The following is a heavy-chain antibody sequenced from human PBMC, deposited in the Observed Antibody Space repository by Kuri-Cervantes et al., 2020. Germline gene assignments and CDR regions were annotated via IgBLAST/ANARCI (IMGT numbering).Heavy chain of an antibody. CDR2: IIPIFGTP. J-gene: IGHJ4*02. Sequence: SVKVSCKASGGTLSRYAISWVRQAPGQGLEWMGGIIPIFGTPNYAQKFQGRVTITRDTSASTAYMELSSLRSEDTAVYYCARDRKGRVVPAAMGGGDYWGQGTLVTVSS. V-gene: IGHV1-69*05. D-gene: IGHD2-2*01. CDR1: GGTLSRYA. CDR3: ARDRKGRVVPAAMGGGDY.